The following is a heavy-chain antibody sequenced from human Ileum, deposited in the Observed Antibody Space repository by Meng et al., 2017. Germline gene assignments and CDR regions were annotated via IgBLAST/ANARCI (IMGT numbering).Heavy chain of an antibody. CDR1: GRSISSSYW. CDR3: AHIFDS. Sequence: QGELRGSGPGLVEPSGTLSLTCAVSGRSISSSYWWSWVRQPPGKGLEWIAEMNLGGSPNYNPSLKSRVTMSVDKSNDHLSLQLTSVTAADTAVYYCAHIFDSWGQGTLVTVSS. CDR2: MNLGGSP. J-gene: IGHJ4*02. V-gene: IGHV4-4*02.